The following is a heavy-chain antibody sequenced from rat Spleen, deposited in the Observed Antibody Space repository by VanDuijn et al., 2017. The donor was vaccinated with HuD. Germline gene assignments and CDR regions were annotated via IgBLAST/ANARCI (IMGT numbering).Heavy chain of an antibody. Sequence: EVQLQESGPGLVKPSQSLSLTCSVAAYSITSSYRWNWIRNFPGNKLEWMGYINNVSGTNYNPSLKSRISITSYTSKNQFFLQVNSVTTEDTATYYCARLEATYWFAYWGQGTLVTVSS. CDR3: ARLEATYWFAY. J-gene: IGHJ3*01. CDR2: INNVSGT. V-gene: IGHV3-3*01. D-gene: IGHD1-10*01. CDR1: AYSITSSYR.